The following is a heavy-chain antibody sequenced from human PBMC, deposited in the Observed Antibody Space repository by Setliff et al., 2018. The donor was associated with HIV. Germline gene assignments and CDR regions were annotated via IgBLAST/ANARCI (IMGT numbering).Heavy chain of an antibody. CDR1: GYTFPDYY. CDR3: ARDGWELDRGRADYFDY. D-gene: IGHD3-10*01. CDR2: IDPDRGEA. V-gene: IGHV1-69-2*01. J-gene: IGHJ4*02. Sequence: GASVKVSCKVSGYTFPDYYMQWVRQAPGKGLEWMGLIDPDRGEAVYAEKFQGRVTITADRSKDIAYMKLSSLRSEDTAVYYCARDGWELDRGRADYFDYWGQGALVTVSS.